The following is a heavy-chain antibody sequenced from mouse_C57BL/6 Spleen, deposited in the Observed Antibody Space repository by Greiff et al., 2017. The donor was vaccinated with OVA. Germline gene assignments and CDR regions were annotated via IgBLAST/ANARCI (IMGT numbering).Heavy chain of an antibody. CDR3: AKNNDGYPTLFLYAMDY. Sequence: QVQLKQSGPGLVQPSQSLSITCTVSGFSLTSYGVHWVRQSPGKGLEWLGVIWRGGSTDYNAAFMSRLSITKDNSKSQVFFKMNSLQADDTAIYYCAKNNDGYPTLFLYAMDYWGLGTSVTVSS. CDR2: IWRGGST. CDR1: GFSLTSYG. J-gene: IGHJ4*01. D-gene: IGHD2-3*01. V-gene: IGHV2-5*01.